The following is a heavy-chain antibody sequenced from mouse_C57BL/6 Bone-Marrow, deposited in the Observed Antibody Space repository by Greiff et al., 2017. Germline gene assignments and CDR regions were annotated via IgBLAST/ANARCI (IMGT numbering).Heavy chain of an antibody. D-gene: IGHD1-1*01. CDR2: ISNLAYSI. V-gene: IGHV5-15*01. CDR3: ARQYYGSSHWYFDV. CDR1: GFTFSDYG. Sequence: DVMLVESGGGLVQPGGSLKLSCAASGFTFSDYGMAWVRQAPRKGPEWVAFISNLAYSIYYADTVTGRFTISRENAKNTLYLEMSSLRSEDTAMYYCARQYYGSSHWYFDVWGTGTTVTVSS. J-gene: IGHJ1*03.